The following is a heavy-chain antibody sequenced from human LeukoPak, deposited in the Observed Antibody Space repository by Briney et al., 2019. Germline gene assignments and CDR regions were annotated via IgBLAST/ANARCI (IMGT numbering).Heavy chain of an antibody. D-gene: IGHD6-19*01. Sequence: ASVKVSCKASGYTFTGYYMHWVRQAPGQGLEWMGWINPNSGGTNYAQKFQGRVTMTRDTSISTAYMELSRLRSDDTAVYYCASSFSPQVAGKAGYYYYMDVWGKGTTVTVSS. CDR1: GYTFTGYY. CDR2: INPNSGGT. J-gene: IGHJ6*03. V-gene: IGHV1-2*02. CDR3: ASSFSPQVAGKAGYYYYMDV.